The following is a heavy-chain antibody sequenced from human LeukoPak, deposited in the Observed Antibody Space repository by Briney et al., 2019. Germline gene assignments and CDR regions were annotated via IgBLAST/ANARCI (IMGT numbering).Heavy chain of an antibody. CDR2: IYYSGST. Sequence: PSETLSLTCTVSGGSISSVDYYWSWIRQHPGKGLEWIGYIYYSGSTYYNPSLKSRVTISVDTSKNQFSLKLSSVTAADTAVYYCARDCSSTSCYNGMDVWGQGTTVTVSS. J-gene: IGHJ6*02. D-gene: IGHD2-2*02. CDR1: GGSISSVDYY. CDR3: ARDCSSTSCYNGMDV. V-gene: IGHV4-31*03.